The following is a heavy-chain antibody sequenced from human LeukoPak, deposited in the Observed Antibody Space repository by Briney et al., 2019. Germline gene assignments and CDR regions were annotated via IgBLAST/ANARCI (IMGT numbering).Heavy chain of an antibody. CDR1: GGSISSGGYY. D-gene: IGHD6-25*01. V-gene: IGHV4-30-2*01. Sequence: SETLSLTCTVSGGSISSGGYYWSWIRQLPGKGLEWIGYIYHSGSTYYNPSLKSRVTISVDRSKNQFSLKLSSVTAADTAVYYCARNEAAAAYFDYWGQGTLVTVSS. J-gene: IGHJ4*02. CDR3: ARNEAAAAYFDY. CDR2: IYHSGST.